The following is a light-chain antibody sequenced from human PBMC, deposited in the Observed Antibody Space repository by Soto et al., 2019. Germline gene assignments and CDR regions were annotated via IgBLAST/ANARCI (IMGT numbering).Light chain of an antibody. CDR3: AVWDDRLHGM. CDR2: SND. V-gene: IGLV1-47*02. J-gene: IGLJ7*01. CDR1: SSNIGKYN. Sequence: QSVLTQPPSASGTPGQRVTISCFGSSSNIGKYNVYWYQQLPGTTPKLLIYSNDQRPSGVPDRFSASKSGTSASLAISGLRSEDEADYYCAVWDDRLHGMFGGGTQLTVL.